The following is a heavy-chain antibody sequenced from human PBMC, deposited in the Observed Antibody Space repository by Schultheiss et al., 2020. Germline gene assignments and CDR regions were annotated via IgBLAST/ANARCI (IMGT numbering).Heavy chain of an antibody. CDR3: ARTIVATKGVDY. Sequence: SETLSLTCAVSGGSISSSNWWSWVRQPPGKGLEWIGYIYYSGSTYYNPSLKSRVTISVDTSKNQFSLKLSSVTAADTAVYYCARTIVATKGVDYWGQGTLVTVYS. CDR2: IYYSGST. CDR1: GGSISSSNW. V-gene: IGHV4-4*02. D-gene: IGHD5-12*01. J-gene: IGHJ4*02.